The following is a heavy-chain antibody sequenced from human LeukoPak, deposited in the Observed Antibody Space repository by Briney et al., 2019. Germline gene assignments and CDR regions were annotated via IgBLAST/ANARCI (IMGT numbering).Heavy chain of an antibody. CDR3: ARGDGSGWYLE. CDR2: IIPILGIA. V-gene: IGHV1-69*04. D-gene: IGHD6-19*01. CDR1: GGTFSSYA. Sequence: ASVKVSCKASGGTFSSYAISWVRQAPGQGLEWMGRIIPILGIANYAQKFQGRVTITADKSTSTAYVELSSLRSEDTAVYYCARGDGSGWYLEWGQGTLVTVSS. J-gene: IGHJ4*02.